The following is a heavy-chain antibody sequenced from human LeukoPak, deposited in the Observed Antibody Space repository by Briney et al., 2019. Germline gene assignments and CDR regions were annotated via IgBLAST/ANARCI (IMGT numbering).Heavy chain of an antibody. V-gene: IGHV4-59*08. CDR2: IYYSGST. CDR3: ARHDVDTAMVVFDY. Sequence: SETLSLTCTVSGGSISSYYWSWIRQPPGKGLEWIGYIYYSGSTNYNPSLKSRVTISVDTSKNQFSLKLSSVTAADTAVYYCARHDVDTAMVVFDYWGQGTLVTVSS. J-gene: IGHJ4*02. CDR1: GGSISSYY. D-gene: IGHD5-18*01.